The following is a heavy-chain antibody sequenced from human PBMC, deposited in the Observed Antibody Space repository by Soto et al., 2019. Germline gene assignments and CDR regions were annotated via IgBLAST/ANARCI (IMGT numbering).Heavy chain of an antibody. J-gene: IGHJ6*02. CDR3: AREQAVVGQRYYYYGKDV. CDR2: IKQDGSEK. V-gene: IGHV3-7*04. D-gene: IGHD6-19*01. Sequence: GGSLRLSYAASGFTVRSCWMSWARQAPGKGLEWVANIKQDGSEKYYVDSVKGRFTISRDKAKNSLYLQMNSLRAEDTAVYYCAREQAVVGQRYYYYGKDVCGQGTTVTDSS. CDR1: GFTVRSCW.